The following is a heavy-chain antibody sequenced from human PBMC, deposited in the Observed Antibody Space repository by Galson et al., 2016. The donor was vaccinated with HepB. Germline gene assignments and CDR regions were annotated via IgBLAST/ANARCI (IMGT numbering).Heavy chain of an antibody. CDR1: GGTFKSFA. V-gene: IGHV1-69*13. Sequence: SVKVSCKASGGTFKSFAVSWVRQAPGQGLEWMGGIIPVLGTTTYAQKFQGRVSITADESTNTSYMELTGLRSEDTAVYYCARDLRGSYYDSPSGDGWGQGTLVTVSP. D-gene: IGHD3-22*01. J-gene: IGHJ4*02. CDR3: ARDLRGSYYDSPSGDG. CDR2: IIPVLGTT.